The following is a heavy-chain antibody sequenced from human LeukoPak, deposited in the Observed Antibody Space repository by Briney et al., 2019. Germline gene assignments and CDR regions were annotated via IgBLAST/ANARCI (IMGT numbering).Heavy chain of an antibody. D-gene: IGHD3-22*01. Sequence: GGSLRLSCAASGFNFKTYSMNWVRQAPGKGLEWVSSISFDSTYIYYADSVKGRFTISRDNAKNSLFLQMNSLRDDDTAVYHCAGDLGYYDGSGYFPYYFEEWGQGILVTVSS. J-gene: IGHJ4*02. CDR2: ISFDSTYI. V-gene: IGHV3-21*01. CDR1: GFNFKTYS. CDR3: AGDLGYYDGSGYFPYYFEE.